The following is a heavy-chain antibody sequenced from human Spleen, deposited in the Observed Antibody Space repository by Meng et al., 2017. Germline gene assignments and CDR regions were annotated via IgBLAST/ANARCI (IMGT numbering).Heavy chain of an antibody. CDR2: IYHGGDT. V-gene: IGHV4-4*02. J-gene: IGHJ4*02. CDR3: ARGQYYDILTGYFLYYFDY. Sequence: PLPESGPGLVKPSGTLFLTCAVSGDSISSRDWWSWVRQPPGKGLEWIGEIYHGGDTNYNPSLKSRVTIAIDKSKNQFSLKLSSVTAADTAVYYCARGQYYDILTGYFLYYFDYWGQGTLVTVSS. CDR1: GDSISSRDW. D-gene: IGHD3-9*01.